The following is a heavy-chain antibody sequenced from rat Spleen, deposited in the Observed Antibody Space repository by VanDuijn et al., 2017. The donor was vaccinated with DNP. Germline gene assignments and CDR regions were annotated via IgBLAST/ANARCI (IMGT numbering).Heavy chain of an antibody. Sequence: EVQLVESGGGLVQPGRSLKLSCEASGFSFSDSYMAWVRQAPTQGLEWVASISYNGGRSFYRDSVKGRFTISRDNARSSLYLQLDSLRSEDTATYYCATSGYGYDGYPFAYWGHGTLVTVSS. CDR1: GFSFSDSY. D-gene: IGHD1-12*03. CDR3: ATSGYGYDGYPFAY. V-gene: IGHV5-20*01. J-gene: IGHJ3*01. CDR2: ISYNGGRS.